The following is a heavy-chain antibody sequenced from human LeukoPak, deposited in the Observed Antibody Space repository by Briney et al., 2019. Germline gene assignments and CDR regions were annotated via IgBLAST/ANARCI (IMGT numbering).Heavy chain of an antibody. CDR3: ARVREKLGWELPLRNYYMDV. D-gene: IGHD1-26*01. Sequence: ASVKVSCKASGYTFTGYYMHWVRQAPGQGLEWMGWISAYNGNTNYAQKLQGRVTMTTDTSTSTAYMELRSLRSDDTAVYYCARVREKLGWELPLRNYYMDVWGKGTTVTVSS. V-gene: IGHV1-18*04. J-gene: IGHJ6*03. CDR1: GYTFTGYY. CDR2: ISAYNGNT.